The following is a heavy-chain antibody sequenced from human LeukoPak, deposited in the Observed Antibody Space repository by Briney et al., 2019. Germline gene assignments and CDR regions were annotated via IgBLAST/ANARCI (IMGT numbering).Heavy chain of an antibody. CDR1: GYSFTNYW. CDR3: ARRMYYYDSSGLGNFDL. V-gene: IGHV5-51*01. J-gene: IGHJ2*01. Sequence: HGESLKISCKGSGYSFTNYWIGWVRQMPGKGLEWMGIIYPSDSDTRYSPSFQGQVTISADKSISTAYLKWSSLKASDTAMYYCARRMYYYDSSGLGNFDLWGRGTLVTVSS. CDR2: IYPSDSDT. D-gene: IGHD3-22*01.